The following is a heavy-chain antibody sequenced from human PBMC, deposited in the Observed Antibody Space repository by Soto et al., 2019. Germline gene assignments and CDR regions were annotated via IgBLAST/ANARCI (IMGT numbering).Heavy chain of an antibody. Sequence: SETLSLTCTVSGGSISSSSYYWGWIRQPPGKGLEWIGSIYYSGSTYYNPSLKSRVTISVDTSKNQFSLKLSSVTAADTAVYYCARQGQLENWFDPWGQGTLVTVSS. CDR1: GGSISSSSYY. V-gene: IGHV4-39*01. D-gene: IGHD6-6*01. J-gene: IGHJ5*02. CDR2: IYYSGST. CDR3: ARQGQLENWFDP.